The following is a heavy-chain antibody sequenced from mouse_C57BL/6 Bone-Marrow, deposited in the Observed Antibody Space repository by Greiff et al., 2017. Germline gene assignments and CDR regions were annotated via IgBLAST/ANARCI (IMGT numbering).Heavy chain of an antibody. V-gene: IGHV1-39*01. J-gene: IGHJ3*01. D-gene: IGHD2-2*01. CDR2: INPNYGTT. CDR3: AREGGMVTTTDDGFAY. CDR1: GYSFTDYN. Sequence: EVQLQQSGPELVKPGASVKISCKASGYSFTDYNMNWVKQSNGKSLEWIGVINPNYGTTSYNQKLQGKDTLTVDQSSSTAYMQLNSLTSEVSAVYYCAREGGMVTTTDDGFAYWGQGTLVTVSA.